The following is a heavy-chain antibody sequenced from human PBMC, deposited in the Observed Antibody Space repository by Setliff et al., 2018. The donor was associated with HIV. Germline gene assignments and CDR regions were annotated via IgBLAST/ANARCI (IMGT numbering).Heavy chain of an antibody. Sequence: PSETLSLTCTVSGGSISIGGYYWGWIRQHPGKGLEWIGYIYHNGSTYYNPSLKSRVTISVDTSKNQFSLKLSSVTAADTAVYYCARRRYYYDSSGLFDYWGQGTLVTVSS. CDR2: IYHNGST. V-gene: IGHV4-39*01. D-gene: IGHD3-22*01. J-gene: IGHJ4*02. CDR3: ARRRYYYDSSGLFDY. CDR1: GGSISIGGYY.